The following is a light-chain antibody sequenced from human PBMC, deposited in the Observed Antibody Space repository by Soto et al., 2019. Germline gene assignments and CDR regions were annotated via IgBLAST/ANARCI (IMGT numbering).Light chain of an antibody. CDR3: STWDASLSGRV. CDR2: SDA. CDR1: CSNIGNNF. J-gene: IGLJ3*02. V-gene: IGLV1-47*02. Sequence: QSVLTQPPSASGTPGQKVTISCSGACSNIGNNFVSWYQQVPGTAPKLLIYSDAQRPSGVPARVSGSKSGTSASLAISGLRSEDEADYYCSTWDASLSGRVFGGGTKLTVL.